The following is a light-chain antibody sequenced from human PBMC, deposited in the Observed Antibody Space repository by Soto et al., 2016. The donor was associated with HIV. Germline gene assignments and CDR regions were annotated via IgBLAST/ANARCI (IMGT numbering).Light chain of an antibody. Sequence: SYELTQPPSMSVSPGQTASISCSGDKLGDKYACWYQQKPGQSPVLVIYQDTKRPSGIPERFSGSNSGNTATLTISGTQAIDDADYYCQAWDSSVVFGGGTKLTVL. V-gene: IGLV3-1*01. CDR1: KLGDKY. CDR2: QDT. J-gene: IGLJ2*01. CDR3: QAWDSSVV.